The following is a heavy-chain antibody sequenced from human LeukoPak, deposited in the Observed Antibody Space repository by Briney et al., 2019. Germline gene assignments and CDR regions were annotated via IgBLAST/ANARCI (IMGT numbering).Heavy chain of an antibody. CDR1: GDSVRSGSYY. D-gene: IGHD5-12*01. J-gene: IGHJ5*02. CDR2: IYYSGST. Sequence: SETLSLTCSVSGDSVRSGSYYWNWIRQPPGKGLEWIGYIYYSGSTNFSPSLKSRVTISIDTSRNQFSLKLNSVTAADTAVYYCARGLVHRVGPIVVGWFDPWGQGTLVTVSS. CDR3: ARGLVHRVGPIVVGWFDP. V-gene: IGHV4-61*01.